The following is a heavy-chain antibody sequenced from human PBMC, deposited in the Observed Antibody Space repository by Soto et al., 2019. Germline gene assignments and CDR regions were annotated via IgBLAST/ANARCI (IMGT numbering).Heavy chain of an antibody. CDR1: GYTFXSYD. V-gene: IGHV1-8*01. Sequence: ASVKVSCKASGYTFXSYDINWVRLATGQGLEWMGWMNPNSGNTGYAQKFQGRVTMTRNTSISTAYMELSSLRSGDTAVYYCARHPPRGYSGYASDYWGQGTLVTVSS. J-gene: IGHJ4*02. CDR2: MNPNSGNT. CDR3: ARHPPRGYSGYASDY. D-gene: IGHD5-12*01.